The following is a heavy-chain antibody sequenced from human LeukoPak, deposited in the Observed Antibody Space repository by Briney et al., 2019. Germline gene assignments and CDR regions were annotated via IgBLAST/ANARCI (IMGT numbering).Heavy chain of an antibody. CDR1: GFTFSSYS. V-gene: IGHV3-21*01. D-gene: IGHD4-23*01. CDR3: ARVDYGGNQYYFDY. CDR2: ISSSSSYI. Sequence: GGSLRLSCAASGFTFSSYSMNWVRQAPGKGLEWVSSISSSSSYIYYADSVKGRFTISRDNAKNSLYLQMNSLRAEDTAVYYCARVDYGGNQYYFDYWGQGTLVTVSS. J-gene: IGHJ4*02.